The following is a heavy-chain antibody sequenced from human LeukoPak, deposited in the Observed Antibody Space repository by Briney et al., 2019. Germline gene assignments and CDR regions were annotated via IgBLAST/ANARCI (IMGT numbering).Heavy chain of an antibody. J-gene: IGHJ4*02. CDR3: ARQTDIVVVPAAPIDY. Sequence: SETLSLTCTVSGGSISSSSYYWGWIRQPPGKGLEWIGSIYYSGSTYYNPSLKSRVTISVDTSKNQFSLKLSSVTAADTAVYYCARQTDIVVVPAAPIDYWGQGTLVTVSS. CDR1: GGSISSSSYY. V-gene: IGHV4-39*01. CDR2: IYYSGST. D-gene: IGHD2-2*01.